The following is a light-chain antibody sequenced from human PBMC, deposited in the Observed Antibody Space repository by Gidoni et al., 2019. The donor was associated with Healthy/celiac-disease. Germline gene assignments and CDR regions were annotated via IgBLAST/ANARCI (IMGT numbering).Light chain of an antibody. CDR2: GAS. J-gene: IGKJ1*01. CDR3: QQYGSSPKT. V-gene: IGKV3-20*01. Sequence: ETVLTQSPGTLSLSPGERATLSCRVSQSVSSSYLAWYQQKPGQAPRLLIYGASSRATGIPARFSGSGSGTDFTLTISRLEPEDFAVYYCQQYGSSPKTFGQGTKVEIK. CDR1: QSVSSSY.